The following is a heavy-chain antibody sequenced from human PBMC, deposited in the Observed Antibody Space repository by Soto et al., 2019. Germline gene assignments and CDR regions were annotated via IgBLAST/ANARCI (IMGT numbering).Heavy chain of an antibody. J-gene: IGHJ3*02. CDR2: IYYSGST. D-gene: IGHD4-17*01. Sequence: SETLSLTCTVSGGSISSSSYYWGWIRQPPGKGLEWIGSIYYSGSTYYNPSLKSRVTISVDTSKNQFSLKLSSVTAADTAVYYCARHGGTTKMTTVTTGAFDIWGQGTMVTVSS. CDR1: GGSISSSSYY. V-gene: IGHV4-39*01. CDR3: ARHGGTTKMTTVTTGAFDI.